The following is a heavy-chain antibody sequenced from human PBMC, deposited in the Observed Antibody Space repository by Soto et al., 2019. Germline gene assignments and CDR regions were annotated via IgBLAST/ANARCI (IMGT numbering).Heavy chain of an antibody. Sequence: QVQLQESGPGLVKPSETLSLTCTVSGGSISSYYWSWIRQPPGKGLEWIGYIYYSGSTNYNPSLKSRVTISVDTSKNQFSLKLSPVTAADTAVYYCARAEDYYDSSGYYLYWGQGTLVTVSS. D-gene: IGHD3-22*01. J-gene: IGHJ4*02. V-gene: IGHV4-59*01. CDR2: IYYSGST. CDR1: GGSISSYY. CDR3: ARAEDYYDSSGYYLY.